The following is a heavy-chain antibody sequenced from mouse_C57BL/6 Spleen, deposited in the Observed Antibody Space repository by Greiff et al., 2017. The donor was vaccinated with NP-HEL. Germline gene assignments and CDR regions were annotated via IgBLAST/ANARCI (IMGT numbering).Heavy chain of an antibody. D-gene: IGHD1-1*01. J-gene: IGHJ4*01. V-gene: IGHV1-69*01. CDR1: GYTFTSYW. Sequence: QVQLQQPGAELVMPGASVKLSCKASGYTFTSYWMHWVKQRPGQGLEWIGEIDPSDSYTNYNQKFKGKSTLTVEKSSSTAYMQLSSLTSEDSAVYYCARLGHYGSSYDYAMDYWGQGTSVTVSS. CDR3: ARLGHYGSSYDYAMDY. CDR2: IDPSDSYT.